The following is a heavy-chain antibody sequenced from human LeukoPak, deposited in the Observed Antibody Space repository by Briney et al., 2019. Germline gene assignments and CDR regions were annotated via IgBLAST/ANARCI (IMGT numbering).Heavy chain of an antibody. V-gene: IGHV3-74*01. Sequence: PGGSLRLSCEASGFIFSDFYMLWFRQSPGTGLVSVSRITSDGSGTTYGDSVKGRFTISRDNPKNALDLQMDRLRAEDKAVYYCVRDSTFGVDYWGQGTLVTVSS. CDR3: VRDSTFGVDY. CDR2: ITSDGSGT. D-gene: IGHD3-10*01. J-gene: IGHJ4*02. CDR1: GFIFSDFY.